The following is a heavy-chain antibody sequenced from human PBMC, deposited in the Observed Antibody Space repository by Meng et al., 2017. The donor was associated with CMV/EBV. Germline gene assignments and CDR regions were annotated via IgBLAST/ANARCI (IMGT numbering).Heavy chain of an antibody. CDR1: GFTFSSYS. D-gene: IGHD3-3*01. CDR2: ISSSSSYI. V-gene: IGHV3-21*01. Sequence: GGSLRLSCAASGFTFSSYSMNWVRQAPGKGLEWVSSISSSSSYIYYADSVKGRFTISRDNAKNSLYLQMNSLRAEDTAVYYCAGDSRDYDFWSGRRRYYYYGMDVWGQGTTVTVSS. CDR3: AGDSRDYDFWSGRRRYYYYGMDV. J-gene: IGHJ6*02.